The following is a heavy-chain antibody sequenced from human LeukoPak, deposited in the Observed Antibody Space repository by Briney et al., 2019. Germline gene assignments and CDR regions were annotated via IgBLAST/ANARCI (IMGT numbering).Heavy chain of an antibody. V-gene: IGHV1-18*01. D-gene: IGHD3-22*01. Sequence: ASVKVSCKASGYTFTSYGISWVRQAPGQGLEWTGWISAYDGFTIYAQNLQGRVTMTTDTSTSTAYMELRSLRSDDTAVYYCARGFPPRRSYDSRGYYSYYFDSWGQGTLVTVSS. CDR2: ISAYDGFT. J-gene: IGHJ4*02. CDR1: GYTFTSYG. CDR3: ARGFPPRRSYDSRGYYSYYFDS.